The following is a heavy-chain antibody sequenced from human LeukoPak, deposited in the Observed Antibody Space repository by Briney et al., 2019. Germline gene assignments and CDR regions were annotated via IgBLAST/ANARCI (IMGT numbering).Heavy chain of an antibody. CDR1: GSTITPYW. D-gene: IGHD5-18*01. V-gene: IGHV3-74*01. J-gene: IGHJ5*02. CDR2: INSDGYST. CDR3: ARDNGFSLFAT. Sequence: GGSLRLSCAASGSTITPYWMHWVRQVPGKGLVWVSRINSDGYSTNYADSVKGRFTISRDNAKNTLYLQINNLRADDTAVYYCARDNGFSLFATWGPGTLVTVSS.